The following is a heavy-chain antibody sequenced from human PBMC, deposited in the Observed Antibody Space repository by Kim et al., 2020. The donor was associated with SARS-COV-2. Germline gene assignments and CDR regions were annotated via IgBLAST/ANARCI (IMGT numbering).Heavy chain of an antibody. CDR1: GFTFSSYG. CDR3: ARENRGPGPVATIMAQFYYYYYGMDV. CDR2: IWYDGSNK. D-gene: IGHD5-12*01. J-gene: IGHJ6*02. V-gene: IGHV3-33*08. Sequence: GGSLRLSCAASGFTFSSYGMHWVRQAPGKGLEWVAVIWYDGSNKYYADSVKGRFTISRDNSKNTLYLQMNSLRAEDTAVYYCARENRGPGPVATIMAQFYYYYYGMDVWGQGTTVTVSS.